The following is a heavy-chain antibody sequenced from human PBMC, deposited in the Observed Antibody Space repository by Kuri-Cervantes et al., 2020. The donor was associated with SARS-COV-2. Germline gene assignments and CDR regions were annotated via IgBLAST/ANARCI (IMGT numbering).Heavy chain of an antibody. Sequence: SETLSLTCTVSGDSIGHYYWNWIRQPAGMGLEWIGRIYRSGTTNYNPSLKSRVTLSVDTSKNQFSLKLSSVTAADTAVYYCARGVGAAVAGTLITIYYYYGMDVWGQGTTVTVSS. J-gene: IGHJ6*02. CDR3: ARGVGAAVAGTLITIYYYYGMDV. V-gene: IGHV4-4*07. CDR2: IYRSGTT. CDR1: GDSIGHYY. D-gene: IGHD6-19*01.